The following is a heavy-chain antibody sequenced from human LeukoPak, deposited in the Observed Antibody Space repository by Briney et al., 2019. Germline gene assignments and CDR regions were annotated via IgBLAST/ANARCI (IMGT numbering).Heavy chain of an antibody. V-gene: IGHV4-59*01. CDR1: GGSISSYY. CDR2: IYYSGST. D-gene: IGHD3-16*01. Sequence: SETLSLTCTVSGGSISSYYWSRIRQPPGKGLEWIGYIYYSGSTNYNPSLKSRVTISVDTSKNQFSLKLSSVTAADTAVYYCARGGYYYYYMDVWGKGTTVTVSS. J-gene: IGHJ6*03. CDR3: ARGGYYYYYMDV.